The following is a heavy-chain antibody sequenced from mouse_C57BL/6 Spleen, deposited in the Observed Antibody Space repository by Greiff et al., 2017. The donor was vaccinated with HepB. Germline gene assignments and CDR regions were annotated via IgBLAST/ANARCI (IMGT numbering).Heavy chain of an antibody. J-gene: IGHJ4*01. CDR1: GFSLTSYG. CDR3: ARPLDGQGYYAMDY. Sequence: QVQLKESGPGLVAPSQSLSITCTVSGFSLTSYGVHWVRQPPGKGLEWLVVIWSDGSTTYNSALKSRLSISKDNSKSQVFLKMNSLQTDDTAMYYCARPLDGQGYYAMDYWGQGTSVTVSS. V-gene: IGHV2-6*03. CDR2: IWSDGST. D-gene: IGHD1-2*01.